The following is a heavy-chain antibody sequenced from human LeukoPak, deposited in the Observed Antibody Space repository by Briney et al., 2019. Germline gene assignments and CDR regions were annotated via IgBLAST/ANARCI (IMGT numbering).Heavy chain of an antibody. CDR2: ISSDGKDK. V-gene: IGHV3-30*03. CDR1: AFTFCNNG. D-gene: IGHD5-12*01. CDR3: TTKVIRGNSGDDYDD. Sequence: GGSLRFSSEGSAFTFCNNGMHWVRPAPGQGLEWGALISSDGKDKLYGDSVKGRFTISRDDSKSTLYLQMNSLRADDTAVYYCTTKVIRGNSGDDYDDWGQGTLVTVSS. J-gene: IGHJ4*02.